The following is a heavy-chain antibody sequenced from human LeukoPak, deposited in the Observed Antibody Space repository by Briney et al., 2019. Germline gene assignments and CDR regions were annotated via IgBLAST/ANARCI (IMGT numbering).Heavy chain of an antibody. CDR1: GFTFSSYE. D-gene: IGHD3-22*01. J-gene: IGHJ4*02. V-gene: IGHV3-48*03. CDR2: ISSSGSTI. CDR3: ARVDYDSSGYLNY. Sequence: GGSLRLSCTASGFTFSSYEMNWVRQAPGKGLHSVSYISSSGSTIYYADSVKGRFTISRDNAKNSLYLQMNRLRAEDTAVYYCARVDYDSSGYLNYWGQGTLVTVSS.